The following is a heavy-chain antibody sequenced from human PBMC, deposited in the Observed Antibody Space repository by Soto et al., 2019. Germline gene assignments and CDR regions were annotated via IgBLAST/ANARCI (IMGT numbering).Heavy chain of an antibody. CDR2: ISYDGSNK. Sequence: GGSLRLSCAASGFTFSSYGMHWVRQAPGKGLEWVAVISYDGSNKYYADSVKGRFTISRDNSKNTLYLQMNSLRAEDTAVYYCAKLGGYDYFGGIAWGQGTLVTVSS. J-gene: IGHJ4*02. CDR3: AKLGGYDYFGGIA. CDR1: GFTFSSYG. V-gene: IGHV3-30*18. D-gene: IGHD5-12*01.